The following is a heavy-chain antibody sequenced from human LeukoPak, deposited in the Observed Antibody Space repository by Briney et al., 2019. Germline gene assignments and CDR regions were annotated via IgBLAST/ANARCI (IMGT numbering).Heavy chain of an antibody. D-gene: IGHD2-2*01. CDR1: GFTFSSYG. CDR3: AKDIVVVPAATEYYGMDV. Sequence: GGSLRLSCAASGFTFSSYGMHWVRQAPGKGLEGVAVISYDGSNKYYADSVKGRFTISRDNSKNTLYLQMNSLRAEDTAVYYCAKDIVVVPAATEYYGMDVWGQGTTVTVSS. CDR2: ISYDGSNK. J-gene: IGHJ6*02. V-gene: IGHV3-30*18.